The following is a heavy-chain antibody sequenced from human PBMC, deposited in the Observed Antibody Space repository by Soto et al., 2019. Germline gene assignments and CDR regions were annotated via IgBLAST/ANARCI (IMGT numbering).Heavy chain of an antibody. Sequence: SVKVSCKASGGTFSSYAISWVRQAPGQGLEWMGGIIPIFGTANYAQKFQGRVTITADESTSTAYMELSSLRSEDTAVYYCATRLGYCSSTSCDFDYWGQGTLVTVSS. V-gene: IGHV1-69*13. CDR1: GGTFSSYA. D-gene: IGHD2-2*01. CDR3: ATRLGYCSSTSCDFDY. CDR2: IIPIFGTA. J-gene: IGHJ4*02.